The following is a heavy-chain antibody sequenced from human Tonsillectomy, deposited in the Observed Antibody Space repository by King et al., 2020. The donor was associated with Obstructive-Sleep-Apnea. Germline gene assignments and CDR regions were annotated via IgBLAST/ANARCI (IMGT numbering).Heavy chain of an antibody. J-gene: IGHJ4*02. CDR3: AKEYSSSWSDDY. V-gene: IGHV5-10-1*03. D-gene: IGHD6-13*01. CDR2: IDPSDSDT. CDR1: GYSFSSYY. Sequence: VQLVQSGAEVKKPGESLRISCQGSGYSFSSYYITWVRQMPGKGLEWMGRIDPSDSDTNYSPSFQGHVTISVYKSINTAYLQWSSLKASDTAMYYCAKEYSSSWSDDYWGQGTLVTVSS.